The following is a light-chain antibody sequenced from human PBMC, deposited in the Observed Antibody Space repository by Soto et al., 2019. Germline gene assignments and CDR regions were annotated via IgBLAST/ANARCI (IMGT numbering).Light chain of an antibody. CDR2: AAS. Sequence: DIQMTQSPSSLSASVGDRVTITCRASQNIRNYLNWYQQRPGKTPYLLVYAASNLRGGVPSRFSGSGCGTGFTLTINSLQPEDFATYYCQQIHSTAAYTFGQGTRVDIK. CDR3: QQIHSTAAYT. V-gene: IGKV1-39*01. CDR1: QNIRNY. J-gene: IGKJ2*01.